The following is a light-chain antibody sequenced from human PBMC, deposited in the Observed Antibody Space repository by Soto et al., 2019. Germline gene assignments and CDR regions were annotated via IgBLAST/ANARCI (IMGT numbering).Light chain of an antibody. CDR1: QGISSY. V-gene: IGKV1-9*01. Sequence: DFQLTQSPSFLSASVGDRVTITCRASQGISSYLAWYQQKPGKAPKHLIYTASDLQSGVPSRFSGSGSGTEFTLTVSSLQPEDFATYYCQQLNSYPYTFGQGTKLEIK. CDR2: TAS. J-gene: IGKJ2*01. CDR3: QQLNSYPYT.